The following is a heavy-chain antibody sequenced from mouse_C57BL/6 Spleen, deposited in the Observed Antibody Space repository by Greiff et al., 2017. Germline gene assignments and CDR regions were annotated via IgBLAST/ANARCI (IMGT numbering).Heavy chain of an antibody. Sequence: VQLQESGPGLVQPSQCLSITCTASGFSLTSYGVHWVRQSPGKGLEWLGVIWSGGSTDYNAALISRLSISKDNSKSHVFFKMNRLQADDTAIYYCARNLDVAWFAYWGQGTLVTVSA. CDR3: ARNLDVAWFAY. CDR2: IWSGGST. V-gene: IGHV2-2*01. CDR1: GFSLTSYG. J-gene: IGHJ3*01.